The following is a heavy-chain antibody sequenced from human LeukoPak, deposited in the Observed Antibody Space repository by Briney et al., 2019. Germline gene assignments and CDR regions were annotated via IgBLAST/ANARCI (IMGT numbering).Heavy chain of an antibody. CDR2: IYYSGST. V-gene: IGHV4-31*03. Sequence: SETLSLTCTVSGGSISSGGYYWGWIRQHPGTGLEWIVYIYYSGSTYYNPSLKSRVTISVDTSKNQFSLKLSSVTAADTAVYYCARGPFIVVVPAAISDWGQGTLVTVSS. CDR1: GGSISSGGYY. D-gene: IGHD2-2*02. J-gene: IGHJ4*02. CDR3: ARGPFIVVVPAAISD.